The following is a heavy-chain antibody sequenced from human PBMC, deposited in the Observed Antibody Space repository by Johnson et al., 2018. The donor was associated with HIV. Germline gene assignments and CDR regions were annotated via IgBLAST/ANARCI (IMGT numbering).Heavy chain of an antibody. D-gene: IGHD6-13*01. J-gene: IGHJ3*01. CDR3: ARDALQQLVPRGAFNL. V-gene: IGHV3-30*04. Sequence: QVQLVESGGGLVQPGQSLRLSCAASGFTFSSYAMHWVRQTPGKGLEWVAVISYDGNNKYYADSVKGRFIISRDNSKNTVYLQMNSLRAEDTAVYYCARDALQQLVPRGAFNLWGQGTMVTVSS. CDR1: GFTFSSYA. CDR2: ISYDGNNK.